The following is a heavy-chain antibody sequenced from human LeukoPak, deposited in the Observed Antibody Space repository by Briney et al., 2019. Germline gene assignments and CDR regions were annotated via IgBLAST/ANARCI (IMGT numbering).Heavy chain of an antibody. D-gene: IGHD3-22*01. CDR1: GYTFTSYG. J-gene: IGHJ5*02. CDR2: ISPYNGNT. Sequence: ASVKVSCKASGYTFTSYGISWVRQAPGQGLEWMGWISPYNGNTNYAQKLQGRVTMTTDTSTSTAYMELRSLRSDDTAVYYCARTYYYDREFDPWGQGTLVTVSS. V-gene: IGHV1-18*01. CDR3: ARTYYYDREFDP.